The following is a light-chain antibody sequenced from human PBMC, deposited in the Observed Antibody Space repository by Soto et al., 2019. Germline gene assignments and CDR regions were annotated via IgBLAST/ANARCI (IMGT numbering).Light chain of an antibody. CDR3: SSYTSSSTWV. V-gene: IGLV2-14*01. Sequence: QSALTQPASVSGSLGQSITISCTGTSTDVGSYNYVSWHQQHPAKAPKLMIYEVSNRPSGVSNRFSGSKFGNTASLTISGLQAEDEADYYCSSYTSSSTWVFGGGTKLTVL. CDR2: EVS. J-gene: IGLJ3*02. CDR1: STDVGSYNY.